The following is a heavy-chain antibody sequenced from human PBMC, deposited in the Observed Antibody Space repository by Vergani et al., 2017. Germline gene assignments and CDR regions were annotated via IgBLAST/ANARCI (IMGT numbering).Heavy chain of an antibody. V-gene: IGHV4-4*02. J-gene: IGHJ5*02. CDR1: GGSLSSSNW. D-gene: IGHD3-10*01. CDR2: IYHSGST. CDR3: ARGAVLWFGYNWFDP. Sequence: QVQLQESGPGLVKPSGTLSLTCAVSGGSLSSSNWWSWVRQPPGKGLEWIGEIYHSGSTNYNPSLKSRVTISVDKSKNQFALKMSSVTAADTAVYYCARGAVLWFGYNWFDPWGQGTLVTVSS.